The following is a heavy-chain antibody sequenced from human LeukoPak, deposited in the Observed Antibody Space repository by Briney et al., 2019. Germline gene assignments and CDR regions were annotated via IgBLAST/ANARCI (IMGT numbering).Heavy chain of an antibody. CDR1: GYTFTSYG. J-gene: IGHJ5*02. CDR2: IATYNGNT. V-gene: IGHV1-18*01. D-gene: IGHD3-10*01. Sequence: ASVKVSCKTSGYTFTSYGVSWVRQAPGQGLEWLGWIATYNGNTNFAQKLQGRVTMTTDTSTSTAYMELRSLRSDDTAIYYCARDRGWLDPWGQGTLVTVSS. CDR3: ARDRGWLDP.